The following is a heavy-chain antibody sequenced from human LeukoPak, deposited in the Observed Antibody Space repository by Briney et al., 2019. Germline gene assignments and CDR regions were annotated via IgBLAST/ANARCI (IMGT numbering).Heavy chain of an antibody. J-gene: IGHJ6*03. CDR2: ISTSSIYI. CDR1: GFTFSRYS. D-gene: IGHD6-13*01. Sequence: PGGSLRLSCAASGFTFSRYSINWVRQAPGKGLEWVSSISTSSIYIYYADSVKGRFTISRDNAKNSLYLQMNSLRAEDTAVYYCARVGRSPRVPGVSSSWTNYYYYMDVWGKGTTVTVSS. CDR3: ARVGRSPRVPGVSSSWTNYYYYMDV. V-gene: IGHV3-21*01.